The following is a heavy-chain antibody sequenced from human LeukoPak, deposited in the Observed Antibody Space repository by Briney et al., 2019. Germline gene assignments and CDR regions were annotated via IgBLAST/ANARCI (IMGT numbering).Heavy chain of an antibody. J-gene: IGHJ4*02. Sequence: GGSLRLSCAASTFTFSSYSMNWVRQAPGKGLEWVSYISYSTTTIYYADSVKGRFTVSRDNAKNSLYLQMNSLRDEDTAVYYCARILGLTLDYWGQGTLVTFSS. CDR3: ARILGLTLDY. V-gene: IGHV3-48*02. CDR1: TFTFSSYS. CDR2: ISYSTTTI. D-gene: IGHD1-14*01.